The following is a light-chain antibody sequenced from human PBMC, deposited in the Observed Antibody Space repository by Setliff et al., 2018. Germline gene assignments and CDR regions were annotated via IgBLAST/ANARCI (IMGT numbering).Light chain of an antibody. CDR2: DVS. J-gene: IGLJ1*01. V-gene: IGLV2-14*03. CDR3: SSYSTRTSLDV. CDR1: SSDVGGYNY. Sequence: QSVLTQPASVSGSPGQSITISCIRTSSDVGGYNYVSWYQQHPGKAPKLMIYDVSNRPSGVSNRFSGSKSGNTASLTISGLQAEDEADYYCSSYSTRTSLDVFGTGTKV.